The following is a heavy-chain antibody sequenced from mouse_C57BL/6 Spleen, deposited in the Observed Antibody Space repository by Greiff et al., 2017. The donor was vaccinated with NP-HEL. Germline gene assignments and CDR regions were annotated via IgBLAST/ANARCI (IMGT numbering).Heavy chain of an antibody. CDR1: GFTFSDYG. CDR3: ARPHFDY. CDR2: ISSGSSTI. Sequence: EVNLVESGGGLVKPGGSLKLSCAASGFTFSDYGMHWVRQAPEKGLEWVAYISSGSSTIYYADTVKGRFTISRDNAKNTLFLQMTSLRSEDTAMYYCARPHFDYWGQGTTLTVSS. V-gene: IGHV5-17*01. J-gene: IGHJ2*01.